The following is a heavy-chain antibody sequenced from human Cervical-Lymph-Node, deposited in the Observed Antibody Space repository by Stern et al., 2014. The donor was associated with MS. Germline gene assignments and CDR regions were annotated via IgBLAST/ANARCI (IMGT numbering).Heavy chain of an antibody. V-gene: IGHV1-2*06. J-gene: IGHJ6*02. CDR3: GPLNYYYYYGMDV. CDR2: IDPNSGDT. Sequence: QVQLVQSGAEVKKPGASVKVSCKASGYTFTGNYMNWVRQAPGQGLEWMGRIDPNSGDTTYAQQFQGRVTMTSDTSISTAYMELSRLRSDDTAIYDYGPLNYYYYYGMDVWGQGTTVTVSS. CDR1: GYTFTGNY.